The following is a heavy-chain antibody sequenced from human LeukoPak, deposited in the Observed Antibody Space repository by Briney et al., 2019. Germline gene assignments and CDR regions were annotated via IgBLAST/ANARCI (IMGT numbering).Heavy chain of an antibody. CDR3: SKEWGYDPDDDY. J-gene: IGHJ4*02. CDR2: ISCSDCSK. Sequence: GGSLRLSCAASGFTFSSYEMNWVRQAPWKGLEWVSAISCSDCSKYYADSVRGRFTLSRDNSKKKLSLQMNSLRADDRDVYLFSKEWGYDPDDDYWGQGNLLTVSS. V-gene: IGHV3-23*01. D-gene: IGHD5-12*01. CDR1: GFTFSSYE.